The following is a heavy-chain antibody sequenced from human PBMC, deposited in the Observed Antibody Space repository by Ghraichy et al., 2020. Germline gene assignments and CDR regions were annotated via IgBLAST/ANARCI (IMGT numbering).Heavy chain of an antibody. Sequence: LSLTCAASGFTFSSYSMNWVRQAPGKGLEWVSSISSSSSYIYYADSVKGRFTISRDNAKNSLYLQMNSLRAEDTAVYYCARGVGDYYYDSSGYYYNYWGQGTLVTVSS. D-gene: IGHD3-22*01. CDR3: ARGVGDYYYDSSGYYYNY. V-gene: IGHV3-21*01. CDR2: ISSSSSYI. CDR1: GFTFSSYS. J-gene: IGHJ4*02.